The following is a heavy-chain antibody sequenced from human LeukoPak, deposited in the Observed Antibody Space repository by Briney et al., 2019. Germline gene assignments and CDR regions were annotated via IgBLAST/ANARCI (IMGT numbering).Heavy chain of an antibody. CDR1: GFTLSSYV. CDR3: ARDHATLTYYFDY. CDR2: ISDDGIYK. J-gene: IGHJ4*02. V-gene: IGHV3-30-3*01. Sequence: GGSLRLSCAASGFTLSSYVMHWVRQAPGKGLEWVTVISDDGIYKYYADSVKGRFTISRDNSKSALFLQLNSLRAEDASVYYCARDHATLTYYFDYWGRGTLITVSS.